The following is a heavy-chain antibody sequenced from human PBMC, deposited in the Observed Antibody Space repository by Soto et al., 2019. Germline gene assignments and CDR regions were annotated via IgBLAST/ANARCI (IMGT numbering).Heavy chain of an antibody. CDR3: ARGGFRGTLVRQPTTR. J-gene: IGHJ3*01. CDR2: INHSGST. D-gene: IGHD3-10*01. Sequence: QVQLQQWGAGLLKPSETLSLTCAVYGGSFSGYYWSWIRQPPGKGLEWIGEINHSGSTNYNPSLKSRVTISVDTSKNQFSLKLSSVTAADTAVYYCARGGFRGTLVRQPTTRWGQGTMVTVSS. CDR1: GGSFSGYY. V-gene: IGHV4-34*01.